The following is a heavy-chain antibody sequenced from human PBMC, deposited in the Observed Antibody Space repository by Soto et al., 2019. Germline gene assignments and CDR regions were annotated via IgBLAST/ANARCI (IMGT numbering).Heavy chain of an antibody. J-gene: IGHJ4*02. V-gene: IGHV3-23*01. CDR3: AKDRLPTSGQRFYFDS. CDR2: ILPDETG. Sequence: DVNLLQSGGGSAQPGGSLRLSCATSGFTFSTYAMTWVRQVPGRGLRWVSTILPDETGFYTVSVKGRFTISRDNYRGIVYLQMNDLWVEDAAIYYCAKDRLPTSGQRFYFDSWGQGSLVTVSS. D-gene: IGHD2-15*01. CDR1: GFTFSTYA.